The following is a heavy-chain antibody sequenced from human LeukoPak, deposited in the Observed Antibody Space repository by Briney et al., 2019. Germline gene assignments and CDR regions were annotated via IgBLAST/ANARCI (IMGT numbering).Heavy chain of an antibody. V-gene: IGHV3-74*01. CDR1: GFTFSNYW. Sequence: SGESLRLSCAASGFTFSNYWIHWVRQAPGKGLVWVSRIYRDVSSTSYADSVKGRFTISRDNAKNSLYLQMNSLRAEDTAVYYCARDWPTIAAAGTIPEYFQHWGQGTLVTV. D-gene: IGHD6-13*01. CDR2: IYRDVSST. CDR3: ARDWPTIAAAGTIPEYFQH. J-gene: IGHJ1*01.